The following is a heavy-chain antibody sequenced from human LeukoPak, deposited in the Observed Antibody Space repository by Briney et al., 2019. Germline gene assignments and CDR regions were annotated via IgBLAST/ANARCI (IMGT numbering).Heavy chain of an antibody. CDR1: GFTFSSYS. CDR3: ARGIYDFWSGYDARTAYNWFDP. D-gene: IGHD3-3*01. V-gene: IGHV3-48*01. J-gene: IGHJ5*02. CDR2: ISSSSSTM. Sequence: GGSLRLSCAASGFTFSSYSMNWVRQAPGKGLEWVPYISSSSSTMYYADSVKGRFTISRDNAKNSLYLQMNSLRAEDTAVYYCARGIYDFWSGYDARTAYNWFDPWGQGTLVTVSS.